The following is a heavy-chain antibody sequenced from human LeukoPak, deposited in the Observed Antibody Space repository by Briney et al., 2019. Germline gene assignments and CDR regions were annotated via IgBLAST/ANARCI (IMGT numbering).Heavy chain of an antibody. CDR1: GFNFANHA. V-gene: IGHV3-23*01. CDR3: AKGPGDSSGYIDY. CDR2: ISGGGDIT. J-gene: IGHJ4*02. D-gene: IGHD3-22*01. Sequence: GGSLRLSCAASGFNFANHAMSWVRQTPGKGLEWVSAISGGGDITYYADSVKGRFTISRDNSKNTLYLQMNSLRAEDTAVYYCAKGPGDSSGYIDYWGQGTLVTVSS.